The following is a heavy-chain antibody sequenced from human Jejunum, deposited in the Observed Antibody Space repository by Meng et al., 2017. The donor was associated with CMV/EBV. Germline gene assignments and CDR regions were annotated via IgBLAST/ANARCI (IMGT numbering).Heavy chain of an antibody. J-gene: IGHJ4*02. CDR1: GLTFSSYW. CDR3: ARGGSYDSSGKRIDS. Sequence: TGLTFSSYWMHWVRQAPGKGLVWVSRINTDGSNTMYADSVKGRFTISRDNAKNTLYLQMNSLRAEDTAVYYCARGGSYDSSGKRIDSWGQGTLVTVSS. D-gene: IGHD3-22*01. CDR2: INTDGSNT. V-gene: IGHV3-74*03.